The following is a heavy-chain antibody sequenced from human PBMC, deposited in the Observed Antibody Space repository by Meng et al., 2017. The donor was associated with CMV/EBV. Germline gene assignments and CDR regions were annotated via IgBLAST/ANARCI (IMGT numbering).Heavy chain of an antibody. J-gene: IGHJ5*02. CDR3: ARVFAPNYDFWSGQRFDP. V-gene: IGHV1-69*01. CDR1: TFSSYD. CDR2: IIPIFGTA. D-gene: IGHD3-3*01. Sequence: TFSSYDISWVRQAPGQGLEWMGGIIPIFGTANYAQKFQGRVTITADESTSTAYMELSSLRSEDTAVYYCARVFAPNYDFWSGQRFDPWGQGTLVTVSS.